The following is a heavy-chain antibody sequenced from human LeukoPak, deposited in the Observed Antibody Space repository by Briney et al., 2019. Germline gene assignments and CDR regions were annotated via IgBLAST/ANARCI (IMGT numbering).Heavy chain of an antibody. D-gene: IGHD2-15*01. V-gene: IGHV3-74*01. CDR2: IDTDGTTT. CDR3: ARDRCSGGSCYQDYYYYGMDV. Sequence: GGSLRLSCTTSEFTFSNYWMHWVRQVPGKGLVWVSRIDTDGTTTDYADSVKGRFTISRDNAKNTLYLQMNSLRADDTAVYYCARDRCSGGSCYQDYYYYGMDVWGQGTTVTVSS. J-gene: IGHJ6*02. CDR1: EFTFSNYW.